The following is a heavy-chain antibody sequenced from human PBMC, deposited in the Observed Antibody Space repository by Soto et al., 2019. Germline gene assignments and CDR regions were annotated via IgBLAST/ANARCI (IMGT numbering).Heavy chain of an antibody. CDR3: ARPSIDSRSDTFDI. D-gene: IGHD6-6*01. J-gene: IGHJ3*02. CDR1: GYSFPTYW. CDR2: IDPRDSYT. Sequence: VQLVQSGAEVKKPGESLRISCQGSGYSFPTYWIIWVRQMPGKGLEWMGRIDPRDSYTNYSPSFQGHVTISADKSITTAYLQWSNLKASDTAMYYCARPSIDSRSDTFDIWGQGTMVTVSS. V-gene: IGHV5-10-1*03.